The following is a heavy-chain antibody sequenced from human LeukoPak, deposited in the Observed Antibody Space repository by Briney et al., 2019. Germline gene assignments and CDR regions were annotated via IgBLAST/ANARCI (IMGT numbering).Heavy chain of an antibody. D-gene: IGHD3-3*01. V-gene: IGHV1-8*01. CDR1: GYTFTSYD. CDR2: MNPNSGNT. J-gene: IGHJ4*02. CDR3: ARGNDFWSGYPNFDY. Sequence: GASVKVSCKASGYTFTSYDINWVRQATGRGLEWMGWMNPNSGNTGYAQKFQGRVTMTRNTSISTAYMELSSLRSEDTAVYYCARGNDFWSGYPNFDYWGQGTLVTVSS.